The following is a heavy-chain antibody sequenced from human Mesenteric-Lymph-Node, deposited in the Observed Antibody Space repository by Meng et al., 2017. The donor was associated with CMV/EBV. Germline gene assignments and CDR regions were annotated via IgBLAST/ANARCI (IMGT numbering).Heavy chain of an antibody. D-gene: IGHD5-18*01. Sequence: SETLSLTCSVSGDSISGGSYYWGWIRQPPGKGLEWIGEINHSGSTNYNPSLKSRVTISVDTSKNQFSLKLSSVTAADTAVYYCARKNSYGYYFDYWGQGTLVTVSS. CDR3: ARKNSYGYYFDY. J-gene: IGHJ4*02. V-gene: IGHV4-39*07. CDR2: INHSGST. CDR1: GDSISGGSYY.